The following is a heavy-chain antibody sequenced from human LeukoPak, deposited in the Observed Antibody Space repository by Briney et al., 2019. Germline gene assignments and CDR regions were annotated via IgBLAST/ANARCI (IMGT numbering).Heavy chain of an antibody. Sequence: SVKVSCKASGYTFTSYGISWVRQAPGQGLEWMGGIIPIFGTANYAQKFQGRVTITADESTSTAYMELSSLRSEDTAVYYCARSGRAPNTIFGYSLPDYWGQGTLVTVSS. CDR2: IIPIFGTA. CDR3: ARSGRAPNTIFGYSLPDY. J-gene: IGHJ4*02. D-gene: IGHD3-3*01. CDR1: GYTFTSYG. V-gene: IGHV1-69*13.